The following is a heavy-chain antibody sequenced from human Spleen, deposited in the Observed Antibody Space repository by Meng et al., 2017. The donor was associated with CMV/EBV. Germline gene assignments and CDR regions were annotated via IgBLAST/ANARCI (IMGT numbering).Heavy chain of an antibody. CDR2: ISTSASTI. CDR3: ARTNCGGDCYSDY. V-gene: IGHV3-48*03. Sequence: GGSLRLSCAASGFAFSSYEMNWVRQPPGEGLEWISYISTSASTIYYADSVKGRFTISRDNTKNSLYLQMNSLRAEDTAFYYCARTNCGGDCYSDYWGQGVLVTVSS. CDR1: GFAFSSYE. J-gene: IGHJ4*02. D-gene: IGHD2-21*01.